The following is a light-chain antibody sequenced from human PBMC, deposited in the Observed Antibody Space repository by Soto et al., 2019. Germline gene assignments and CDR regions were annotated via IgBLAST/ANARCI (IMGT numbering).Light chain of an antibody. J-gene: IGKJ5*01. Sequence: DIQLTQTPSFLSASVGDRVTVTCRASQGSPTYLAWYQQKPGKAPKLLIYGVSTLQNGVPSRFSGAGSGTDFTLEISRVETDDVGIYYCMQSTQLPPTFGQGTRLGIE. V-gene: IGKV1-9*01. CDR1: QGSPTY. CDR3: MQSTQLPPT. CDR2: GVS.